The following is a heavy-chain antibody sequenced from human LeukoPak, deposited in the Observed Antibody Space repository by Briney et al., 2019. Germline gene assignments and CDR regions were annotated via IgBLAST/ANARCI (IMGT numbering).Heavy chain of an antibody. CDR2: VYYDGSN. CDR1: GGSITPYY. Sequence: SETLSLTCTVSGGSITPYYLTWIRQPPGRGLEWIGYVYYDGSNDYNPSLRSRVTILLDMSKHQFPLKLTSVTAADTAAYYCAANTGTVFDYWGQGILVTVSS. V-gene: IGHV4-59*01. D-gene: IGHD7-27*01. J-gene: IGHJ4*02. CDR3: AANTGTVFDY.